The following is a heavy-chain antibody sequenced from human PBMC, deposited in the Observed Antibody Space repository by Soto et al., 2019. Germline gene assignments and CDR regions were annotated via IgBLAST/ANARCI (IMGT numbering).Heavy chain of an antibody. J-gene: IGHJ4*02. CDR3: ARGDYGTGGYPFPYFDY. Sequence: HEHLVQSGAEVKRPGASLKVSCKASGYSFTGYYIHWVRQAPGQGLEWMGWINPASGATNYAQNFQGRVTLTRDTSISTASMDLTRLTSDDTAVYYCARGDYGTGGYPFPYFDYWGQGTLVIVSS. CDR1: GYSFTGYY. V-gene: IGHV1-2*02. CDR2: INPASGAT. D-gene: IGHD2-8*02.